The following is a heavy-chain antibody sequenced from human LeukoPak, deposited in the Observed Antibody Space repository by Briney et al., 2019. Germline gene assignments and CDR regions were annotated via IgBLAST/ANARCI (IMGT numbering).Heavy chain of an antibody. D-gene: IGHD5-18*01. CDR3: ARDEARTTAMVTINLDY. J-gene: IGHJ4*02. CDR2: INPSGGST. Sequence: AASVKVSCKASGYTFTSYYMHWVRQAPGQGLEWMGIINPSGGSTSYAQKFQGRVTMTRDTSTSTVYMELSSLRSEDTAVYYCARDEARTTAMVTINLDYWGQGTLVTVSS. CDR1: GYTFTSYY. V-gene: IGHV1-46*01.